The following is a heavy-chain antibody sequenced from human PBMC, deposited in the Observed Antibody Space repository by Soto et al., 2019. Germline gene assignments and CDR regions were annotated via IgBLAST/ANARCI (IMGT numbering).Heavy chain of an antibody. J-gene: IGHJ4*02. CDR1: GFTFSSYS. Sequence: GGSLRLSCAASGFTFSSYSMNWVRQAPGKGLEWVSSINEDYSYIYYAHSLRGRFTISRDNAKNTLYLQMNYLRAEETAVYYCARDTFGPRDYWGPGTLVTVSS. CDR2: INEDYSYI. CDR3: ARDTFGPRDY. V-gene: IGHV3-21*06. D-gene: IGHD3-16*01.